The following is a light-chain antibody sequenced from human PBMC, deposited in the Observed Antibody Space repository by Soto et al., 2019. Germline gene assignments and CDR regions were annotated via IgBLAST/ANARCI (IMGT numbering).Light chain of an antibody. CDR1: QAISTW. J-gene: IGKJ3*01. CDR3: QQADSIPFT. Sequence: DIQMTQSPSSVSASVGDRVTVTCRASQAISTWLAWYQQRQGKAPKLLIYAASTLQSGVPSRFSATGSGTDFTLTISSLQSEDFATYYCQQADSIPFTFGPGTTV. CDR2: AAS. V-gene: IGKV1-12*01.